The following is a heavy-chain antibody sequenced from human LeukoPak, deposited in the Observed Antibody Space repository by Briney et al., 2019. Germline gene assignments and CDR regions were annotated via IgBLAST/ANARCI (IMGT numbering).Heavy chain of an antibody. D-gene: IGHD3-22*01. V-gene: IGHV4-34*01. J-gene: IGHJ4*02. CDR1: GGSFSGYY. CDR2: IYYSGST. Sequence: SETLSLTCAVYGGSFSGYYWSWIRQPPGEGLEWIGSIYYSGSTYYNPSLKSRVTISVDTSKNQFSLKLSSVTAADTAVYYCARDKATYITMIVGYSYYFDYWGQGTLVTVSS. CDR3: ARDKATYITMIVGYSYYFDY.